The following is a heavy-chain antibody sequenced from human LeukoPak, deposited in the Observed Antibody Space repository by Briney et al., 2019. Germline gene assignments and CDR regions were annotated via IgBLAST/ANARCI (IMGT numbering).Heavy chain of an antibody. V-gene: IGHV3-30-3*01. J-gene: IGHJ4*02. D-gene: IGHD3-22*01. CDR1: GLTFSRYA. Sequence: GRSLRLSCAASGLTFSRYAMHWVRQAPGKGLEWVAVISYDGSNKYYADSVKGRFTISRDNSKNTLYLQMNSLRAEDTAVYYCARVTRGPWYYYDSSGYESGDYWGQGPLVSVSS. CDR2: ISYDGSNK. CDR3: ARVTRGPWYYYDSSGYESGDY.